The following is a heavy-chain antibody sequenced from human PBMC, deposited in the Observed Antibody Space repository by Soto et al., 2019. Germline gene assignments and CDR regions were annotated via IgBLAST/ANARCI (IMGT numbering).Heavy chain of an antibody. D-gene: IGHD4-17*01. CDR3: ASDYGCNSGPLDY. CDR1: GGTFSSYA. Sequence: QVQLVQSGAEVKKPGSSVKVSCKASGGTFSSYAISWVRQAPGQGLEWMGGIIPIFGTANYAQKFQGRVTMPADASTRTAYMELRSLSPVDTVVYYCASDYGCNSGPLDYWGQGTLVTVSS. CDR2: IIPIFGTA. V-gene: IGHV1-69*12. J-gene: IGHJ4*02.